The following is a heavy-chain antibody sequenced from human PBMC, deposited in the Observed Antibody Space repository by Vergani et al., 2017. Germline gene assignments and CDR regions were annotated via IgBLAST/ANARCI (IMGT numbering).Heavy chain of an antibody. D-gene: IGHD1-26*01. CDR1: GFTFNSYW. V-gene: IGHV3-7*01. CDR3: ARERGSYYVLSDY. CDR2: IKQDGSEK. J-gene: IGHJ4*02. Sequence: EVQLVESGGGLVQPGGSLRLSCAASGFTFNSYWMSWVRQAPGKGLEWVANIKQDGSEKYFVESVKGRFTISRDNAKNSLYLHMNSLRAEDTAVYFCARERGSYYVLSDYWGQGTLVTVSS.